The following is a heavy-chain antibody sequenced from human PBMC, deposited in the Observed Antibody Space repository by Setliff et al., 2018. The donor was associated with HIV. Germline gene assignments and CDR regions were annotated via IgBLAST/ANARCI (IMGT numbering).Heavy chain of an antibody. V-gene: IGHV4-61*02. CDR1: GDSISSGNYY. Sequence: SETLSLTCTFSGDSISSGNYYWSRIRQPAGKGLEWIGRIYSTGSTNYNPSLKSRVTISSDTSKNLFSLKLTTVTAADAAVYYCTRDTGYILSGYRPHWYFDLWGRGTLVTVSS. J-gene: IGHJ2*01. CDR3: TRDTGYILSGYRPHWYFDL. D-gene: IGHD3-9*01. CDR2: IYSTGST.